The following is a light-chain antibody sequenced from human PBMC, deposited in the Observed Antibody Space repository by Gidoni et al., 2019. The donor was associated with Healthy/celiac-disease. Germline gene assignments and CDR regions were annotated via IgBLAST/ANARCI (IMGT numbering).Light chain of an antibody. Sequence: QSALTQPASVSGSPGQSITISCTGTSSDVGSYNLVSWSQQHPGKAPQLMIYEVSKRPSGVSNRYSGSKSGNTASLTISGLQAEDEADYYGCSYAGSSTHVVFGGGTKLTVL. V-gene: IGLV2-23*02. CDR2: EVS. CDR3: CSYAGSSTHVV. J-gene: IGLJ2*01. CDR1: SSDVGSYNL.